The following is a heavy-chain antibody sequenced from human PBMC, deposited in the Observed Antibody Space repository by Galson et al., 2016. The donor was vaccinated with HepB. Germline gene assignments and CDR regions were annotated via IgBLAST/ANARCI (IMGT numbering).Heavy chain of an antibody. CDR3: ATDPGRSDWFDS. CDR2: INTDSSTI. CDR1: GSMFGTYS. Sequence: SLRLSCAVSGSMFGTYSMNWVRQAPGKGLEWIAYINTDSSTIHYADSVEGRFTISRDNAKNSVSLQMNSLRDEDTAVYMCATDPGRSDWFDSRGQGSLVTVSS. J-gene: IGHJ5*01. V-gene: IGHV3-48*02.